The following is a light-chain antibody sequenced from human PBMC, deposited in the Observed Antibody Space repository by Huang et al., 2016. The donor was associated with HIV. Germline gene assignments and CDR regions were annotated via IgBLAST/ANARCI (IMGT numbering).Light chain of an antibody. J-gene: IGKJ2*01. CDR3: QQYYTLPYT. V-gene: IGKV4-1*01. CDR2: WAS. CDR1: QTVFYGSHNRNY. Sequence: IVMTQSPDSLAVSLGDRATINCRSSQTVFYGSHNRNYLAWYQQKPRQPPKLVIYWASTRESGVPDRFIGSGSATNFSLTISSLQAEDVAVYYCQQYYTLPYTFGQGTRLQIK.